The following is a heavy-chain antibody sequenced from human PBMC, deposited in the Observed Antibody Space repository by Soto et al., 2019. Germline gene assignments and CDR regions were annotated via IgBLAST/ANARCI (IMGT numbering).Heavy chain of an antibody. V-gene: IGHV3-9*01. CDR2: ITWNSVYT. Sequence: EVQLVESGGGLVQPGRSLRLSCAASGFTFDYYAMHWVRQAPGKGLEWVSYITWNSVYTGYADSVKGRFTISRDNANNSLYLQMNSLKPEDTAFYYCAKALYGSSSSPIDFWGQGTLVTVSS. D-gene: IGHD6-13*01. CDR1: GFTFDYYA. CDR3: AKALYGSSSSPIDF. J-gene: IGHJ4*02.